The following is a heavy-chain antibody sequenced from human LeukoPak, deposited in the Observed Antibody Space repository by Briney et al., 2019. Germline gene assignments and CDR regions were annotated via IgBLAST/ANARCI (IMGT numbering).Heavy chain of an antibody. V-gene: IGHV1-2*02. CDR1: GYTFTGYY. CDR3: ARGSIQWLVQWWFDP. Sequence: ASVKVSCKASGYTFTGYYMHWVRQAPGQGLEWMGWINPNNGGTNYAQKFQGRVTMTRDTSISTAYMELSRLRSDDTAVYYCARGSIQWLVQWWFDPWGQGTLVTVSS. J-gene: IGHJ5*02. CDR2: INPNNGGT. D-gene: IGHD6-19*01.